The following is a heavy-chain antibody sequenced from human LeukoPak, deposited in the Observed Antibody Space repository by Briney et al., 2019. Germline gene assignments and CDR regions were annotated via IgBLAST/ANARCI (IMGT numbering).Heavy chain of an antibody. CDR1: GGSFSGYY. Sequence: SETLSLTCAVYGGSFSGYYWSWIRQPPGKGLEWIGEINHSGSTNYNPSLKSRVTISVDTSKNQFSLKLSSVTAADTAVYYCAGGNNCVDYWGQGTLVTVSS. V-gene: IGHV4-34*01. J-gene: IGHJ4*02. D-gene: IGHD2-21*01. CDR2: INHSGST. CDR3: AGGNNCVDY.